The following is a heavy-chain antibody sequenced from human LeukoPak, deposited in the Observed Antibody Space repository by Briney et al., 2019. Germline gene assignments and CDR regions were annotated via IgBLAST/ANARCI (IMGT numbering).Heavy chain of an antibody. D-gene: IGHD3-22*01. CDR1: GYTFTGYY. J-gene: IGHJ4*02. CDR3: ARESWPNYYDSSGYRPKAYNFDY. V-gene: IGHV1-2*04. Sequence: GASVKVSCKASGYTFTGYYMHWVRQAPGQGLEWMGWINPNSGGTNYAQKFQGWVTMTRDTPISTAYMELSRLRSDDTAVYYCARESWPNYYDSSGYRPKAYNFDYWGQGTLVTVSS. CDR2: INPNSGGT.